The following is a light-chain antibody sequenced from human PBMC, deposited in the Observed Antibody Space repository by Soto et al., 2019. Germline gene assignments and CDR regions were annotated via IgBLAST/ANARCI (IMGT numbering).Light chain of an antibody. CDR1: QDISNY. CDR3: AQHRSYPWT. Sequence: DIHMTQSPSAMTASVGDRVTITCRASQDISNYLAWFQQKPGQVPKRLIYVASSLQSGVPSRFSGSGAGTEFTLTISSLQPEDFATNYCAQHRSYPWTFGQGTKVEIK. J-gene: IGKJ1*01. V-gene: IGKV1-17*03. CDR2: VAS.